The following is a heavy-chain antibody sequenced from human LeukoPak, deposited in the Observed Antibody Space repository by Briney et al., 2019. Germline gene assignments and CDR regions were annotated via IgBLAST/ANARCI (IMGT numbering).Heavy chain of an antibody. J-gene: IGHJ4*02. Sequence: GGSLRLSCAASGFSFSSYSMNWVRQAPGKGLEWVSSISSSSSYIYYADSVKGRFTISRDNAKNSLYLQMNSLRAEDTAVYYCARTPVTYYYDSSGWYYFDYWGQGTLVTVSS. V-gene: IGHV3-21*01. CDR1: GFSFSSYS. CDR2: ISSSSSYI. D-gene: IGHD3-22*01. CDR3: ARTPVTYYYDSSGWYYFDY.